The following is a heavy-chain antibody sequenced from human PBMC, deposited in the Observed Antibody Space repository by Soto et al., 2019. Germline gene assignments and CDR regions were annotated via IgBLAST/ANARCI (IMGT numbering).Heavy chain of an antibody. Sequence: QVQLQESGPGLVKPSQTLSLTCTVSGGSISSGGYYWSWIRQHPGKGLEWIGYIYYSGSTYYNPSLKSRVTISVDTSKNQFSLKLSSVTAADTAVYYCARVNAVSGYREEDGLDFDYWGQGTLVTVSS. D-gene: IGHD3-22*01. CDR1: GGSISSGGYY. V-gene: IGHV4-31*03. CDR3: ARVNAVSGYREEDGLDFDY. CDR2: IYYSGST. J-gene: IGHJ4*02.